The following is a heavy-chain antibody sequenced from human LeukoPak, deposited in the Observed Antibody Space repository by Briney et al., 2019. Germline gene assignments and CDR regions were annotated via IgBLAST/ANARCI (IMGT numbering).Heavy chain of an antibody. CDR1: GGSFSGYY. CDR2: INHSGST. V-gene: IGHV4-34*01. D-gene: IGHD3-22*01. Sequence: PSETLSLTCAVYGGSFSGYYWSWIRQPPGKGLEWIGEINHSGSTNYNPSLKSRVTISVDTSKNQFSLKLSSVTAADTAVYYCARVEFYDSSGYYDWFDPWGQGTLVTVSS. CDR3: ARVEFYDSSGYYDWFDP. J-gene: IGHJ5*02.